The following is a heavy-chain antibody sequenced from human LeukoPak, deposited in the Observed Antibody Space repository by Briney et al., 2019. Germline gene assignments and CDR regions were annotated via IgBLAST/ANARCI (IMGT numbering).Heavy chain of an antibody. CDR2: IIPILDIA. Sequence: SVKVSCKASGGTFSSYAIRWVRQAPGQGLECMGRIIPILDIATYAQKFQGRVTITADKSTSTAYMGLSSLSSEDTAVYYCARDQGVTDPPPYGLDVWGQGTTVTVSS. J-gene: IGHJ6*02. V-gene: IGHV1-69*04. D-gene: IGHD3-10*01. CDR3: ARDQGVTDPPPYGLDV. CDR1: GGTFSSYA.